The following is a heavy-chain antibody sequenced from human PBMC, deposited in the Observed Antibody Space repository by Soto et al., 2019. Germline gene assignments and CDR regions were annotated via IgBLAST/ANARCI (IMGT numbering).Heavy chain of an antibody. D-gene: IGHD3-3*01. CDR1: GYTFTSYG. V-gene: IGHV1-18*01. CDR3: ARDPIFGVVIISYAYYYGMDV. CDR2: ISAYNGNT. J-gene: IGHJ6*02. Sequence: ASVKVSCKASGYTFTSYGISWVRQAPGQGLEWMGWISAYNGNTNYAQKLQGRVTMTTDTSTSTAYMELRSLRSDDTAVYYCARDPIFGVVIISYAYYYGMDVWGQGTTVTVSS.